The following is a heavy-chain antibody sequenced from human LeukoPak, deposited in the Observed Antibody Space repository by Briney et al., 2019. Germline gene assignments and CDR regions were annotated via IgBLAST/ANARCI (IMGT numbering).Heavy chain of an antibody. CDR3: ARGREYSSSSAYYYYYGMDV. D-gene: IGHD6-6*01. CDR2: INHSEST. J-gene: IGHJ6*02. V-gene: IGHV4-34*01. Sequence: SETLSLTCAVYGGSFSGYYWSWIRQPPGKGLEWIGEINHSESTNYTPSLKSRVTISVDTSKNQFSLKLSSVTAADTAVYHCARGREYSSSSAYYYYYGMDVWGQGTTVTVSS. CDR1: GGSFSGYY.